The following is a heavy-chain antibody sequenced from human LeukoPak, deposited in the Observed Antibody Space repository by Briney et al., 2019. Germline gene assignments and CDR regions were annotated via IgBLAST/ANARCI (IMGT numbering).Heavy chain of an antibody. D-gene: IGHD5-24*01. V-gene: IGHV1-2*02. Sequence: ASVKVSCKSSGYTFTAYYMHWVRQAPGQGLEWMGWINPNSGGTNYSQKFQGRVTMTRDTSISTAYMEVSRLTSDDTAVYYCAGGGSRLQYWGQGTLVTVSS. J-gene: IGHJ4*02. CDR2: INPNSGGT. CDR1: GYTFTAYY. CDR3: AGGGSRLQY.